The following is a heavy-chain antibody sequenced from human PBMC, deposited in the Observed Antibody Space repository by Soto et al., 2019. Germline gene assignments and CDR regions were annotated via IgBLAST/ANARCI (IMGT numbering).Heavy chain of an antibody. CDR1: GGSISSYY. V-gene: IGHV4-59*08. CDR3: ARRYYDILTGYWSLDY. D-gene: IGHD3-9*01. CDR2: IYYSGST. Sequence: SETLSLTCTVSGGSISSYYWSWIRQPPGKGLEWIGYIYYSGSTNYNPSLKSRVTISVDTSKNQFSLKLSSVTAADTAVYYCARRYYDILTGYWSLDYWGQGTLVTVSS. J-gene: IGHJ4*02.